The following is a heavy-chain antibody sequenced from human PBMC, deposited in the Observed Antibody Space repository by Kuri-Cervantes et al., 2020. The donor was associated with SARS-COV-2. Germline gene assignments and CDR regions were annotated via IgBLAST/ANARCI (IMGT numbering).Heavy chain of an antibody. CDR2: ISSSSSYI. CDR1: GFTFSSYS. Sequence: GGSLRLSCAASGFTFSSYSMNWVRQAPGKGLGWVSSISSSSSYIYYADSVKGRFTISRDNAKNSLYLQMNSLRAEDTAVYYCASTIAVAGTANRDGMDAWGQGTTVTVSS. D-gene: IGHD6-19*01. J-gene: IGHJ6*02. CDR3: ASTIAVAGTANRDGMDA. V-gene: IGHV3-21*01.